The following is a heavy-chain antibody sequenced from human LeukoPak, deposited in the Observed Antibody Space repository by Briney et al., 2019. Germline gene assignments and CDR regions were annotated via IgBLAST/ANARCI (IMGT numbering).Heavy chain of an antibody. D-gene: IGHD2-21*02. CDR3: WRLAGCGGDCYSEGDH. CDR2: INTNSGDT. V-gene: IGHV1-2*02. J-gene: IGHJ4*02. Sequence: GASVKVSCKASGYTFTGYYIHWVRQAPGQGLEWMGWINTNSGDTNYAQRFQGKITMTRDTSTTTPYMELSSLTSDDTALYYCWRLAGCGGDCYSEGDHWGQGTLVIVSS. CDR1: GYTFTGYY.